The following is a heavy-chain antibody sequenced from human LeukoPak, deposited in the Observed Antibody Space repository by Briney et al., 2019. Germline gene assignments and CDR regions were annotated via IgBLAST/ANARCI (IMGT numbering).Heavy chain of an antibody. Sequence: CGPALVNPRQTLTLTRTFAVFSPTTSRMHGTCIRHPPGKALEWLARIDWDDDKYYTASLKTRLYISKDTTKKQVVLTMTNKDTVDKGTYYCARISRHVDVDYWGQGILVTVSS. J-gene: IGHJ4*02. CDR1: VFSPTTSRMH. CDR2: IDWDDDK. V-gene: IGHV2-70*04. CDR3: ARISRHVDVDY. D-gene: IGHD5-12*01.